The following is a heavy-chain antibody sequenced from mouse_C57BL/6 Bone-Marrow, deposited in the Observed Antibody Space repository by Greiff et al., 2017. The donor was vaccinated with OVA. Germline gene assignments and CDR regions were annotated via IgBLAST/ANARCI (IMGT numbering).Heavy chain of an antibody. V-gene: IGHV1-50*01. CDR2: IDPSDSYT. Sequence: QVQLQQPGAELVKPGASVKLSCKASGYTFTSYWMQWVKQRPGQGLEWIGEIDPSDSYTNYNQKFKGKATLPVDTSSSTAYMQLSSLTSEDSAVYYCARDYGSSYVGYFDVWGTGTTVTVSS. CDR3: ARDYGSSYVGYFDV. CDR1: GYTFTSYW. D-gene: IGHD1-1*01. J-gene: IGHJ1*03.